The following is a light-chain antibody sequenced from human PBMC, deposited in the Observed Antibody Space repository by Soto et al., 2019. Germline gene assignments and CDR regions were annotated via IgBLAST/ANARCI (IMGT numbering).Light chain of an antibody. CDR2: TAS. J-gene: IGKJ1*01. CDR3: QQSLTTPWT. Sequence: DIRMTQSPSSLSASIGDRVTITCRASRSIINSLNWYQQKPGKGPELLVSTASALQSGRSPRFCGAGSGTHFTLTISSLQPEDCGTYYCQQSLTTPWTFGQGTRVEI. CDR1: RSIINS. V-gene: IGKV1-39*01.